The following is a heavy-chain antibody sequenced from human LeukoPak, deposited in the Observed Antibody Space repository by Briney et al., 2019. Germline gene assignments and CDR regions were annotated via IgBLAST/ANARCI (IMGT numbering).Heavy chain of an antibody. V-gene: IGHV4-30-4*01. CDR3: ARDILTGYPDY. D-gene: IGHD3-9*01. CDR1: GDSISSYY. Sequence: TSETLSLTCTVSGDSISSYYWSWIRQPPGKGLEWIGYIYYSGTTYYNPSLKSRVTISVDTSKNQFSLKLSSVTAADTAVYYCARDILTGYPDYWGQGTLVTVSS. J-gene: IGHJ4*02. CDR2: IYYSGTT.